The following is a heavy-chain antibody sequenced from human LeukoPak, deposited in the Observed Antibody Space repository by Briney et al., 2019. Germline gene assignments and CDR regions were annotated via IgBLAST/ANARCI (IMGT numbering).Heavy chain of an antibody. CDR3: ARGYGSGIFYS. CDR1: GFPFSSHD. CDR2: IGLSSTTI. D-gene: IGHD3-10*01. Sequence: PGGSLRLSCAVSGFPFSSHDMSWVRQAPGKGLEWVSYIGLSSTTICYADSVKGRFTISRDNAKNSVYLQMNSLRVEDTAIYYCARGYGSGIFYSWGQGALVTVSS. J-gene: IGHJ5*01. V-gene: IGHV3-48*03.